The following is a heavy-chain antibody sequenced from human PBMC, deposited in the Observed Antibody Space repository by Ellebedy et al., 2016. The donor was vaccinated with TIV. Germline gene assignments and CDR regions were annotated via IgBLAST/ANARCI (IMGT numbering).Heavy chain of an antibody. V-gene: IGHV3-23*01. CDR1: GFTFSSYA. J-gene: IGHJ6*02. CDR2: ISGSGGST. D-gene: IGHD3-10*01. CDR3: ARSSGRKLGSGSYRPYYYYGMDV. Sequence: GESLKISCAASGFTFSSYAMSWVRQAPGKGLEWVSAISGSGGSTYYADSVKGRFTISRDNAKNSLYLQMNSLRAEDTAVYYCARSSGRKLGSGSYRPYYYYGMDVWGQGTTVTVSS.